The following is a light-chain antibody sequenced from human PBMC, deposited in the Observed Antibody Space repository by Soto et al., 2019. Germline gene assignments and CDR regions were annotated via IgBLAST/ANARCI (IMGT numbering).Light chain of an antibody. V-gene: IGLV1-47*01. Sequence: QSALAQTPSASGTPCQRVTIPCSGSGSNIGSHNVDWYQHLPGTAPKLLIYKNNQRPSGVPDRFSGSKSGASASLAISGLRSEDEADYYCATWDDSLRNHVFGTGTKVTVL. CDR3: ATWDDSLRNHV. CDR2: KNN. J-gene: IGLJ1*01. CDR1: GSNIGSHN.